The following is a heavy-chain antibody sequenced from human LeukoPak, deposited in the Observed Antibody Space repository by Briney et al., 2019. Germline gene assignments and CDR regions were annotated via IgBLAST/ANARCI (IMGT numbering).Heavy chain of an antibody. J-gene: IGHJ4*02. CDR2: IYSGGST. V-gene: IGHV3-53*01. CDR1: GFTVRSNY. CDR3: ARSETFYSSNWFYDY. D-gene: IGHD6-13*01. Sequence: GGSLRLSCAASGFTVRSNYMSWVRQAPVKGLEWVSVIYSGGSTYYADAVKGRFTISRDNSKNTLYLQMNSLRAEDTAVYYCARSETFYSSNWFYDYWGQGTLVTVSS.